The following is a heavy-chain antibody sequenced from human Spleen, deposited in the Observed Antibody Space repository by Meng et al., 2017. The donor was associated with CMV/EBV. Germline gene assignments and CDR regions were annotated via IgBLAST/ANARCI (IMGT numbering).Heavy chain of an antibody. CDR2: ISWNSARI. D-gene: IGHD6-19*01. V-gene: IGHV3-9*01. J-gene: IGHJ6*02. CDR3: ARREQWLGGGTMDV. CDR1: GFTFDDYA. Sequence: SLKISCAASGFTFDDYAMHWVRQAPGKGLEWVSGISWNSARIGYADSVKGRFTISRDKSKNTLYLQMNSLRAEDTAMYYCARREQWLGGGTMDVWGQGTTVTVS.